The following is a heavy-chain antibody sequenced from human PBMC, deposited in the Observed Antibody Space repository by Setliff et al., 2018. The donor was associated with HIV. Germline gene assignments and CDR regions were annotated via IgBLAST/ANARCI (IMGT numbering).Heavy chain of an antibody. CDR3: AKMHTAMDPDTFDI. CDR2: IRYDGSYR. Sequence: GGSLRLSCAVSGFTFISYGMYWVRQARGKGLEWVAFIRYDGSYRYYVDSVKGRFTISRDNSKSTMFMQMNSLRVEDTAIYYCAKMHTAMDPDTFDIWGQGTMVTVSS. V-gene: IGHV3-30*02. CDR1: GFTFISYG. J-gene: IGHJ3*02. D-gene: IGHD5-18*01.